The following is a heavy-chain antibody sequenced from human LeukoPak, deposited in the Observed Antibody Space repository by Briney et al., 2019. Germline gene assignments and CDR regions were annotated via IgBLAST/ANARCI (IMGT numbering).Heavy chain of an antibody. CDR1: GGSISSYY. J-gene: IGHJ4*02. CDR2: IYYSGST. CDR3: ARSAQYYYDSSGSLPGDY. Sequence: SETLSLTCTVSGGSISSYYWSRIRQPPGKGLEWIGYIYYSGSTNYNPSLKSRVTISVDTSKNQFSLKLSSVTAADTAVYYCARSAQYYYDSSGSLPGDYWGQGTLVTVSS. V-gene: IGHV4-59*01. D-gene: IGHD3-22*01.